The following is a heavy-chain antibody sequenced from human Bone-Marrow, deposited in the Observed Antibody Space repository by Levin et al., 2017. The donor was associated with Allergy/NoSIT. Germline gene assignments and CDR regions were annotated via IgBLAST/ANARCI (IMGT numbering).Heavy chain of an antibody. D-gene: IGHD1-14*01. CDR3: AGDAQTSTTRNYGMDV. CDR2: IYYSGST. V-gene: IGHV4-59*01. Sequence: SETLSLTCTVSGDSISRYYWSWIRQPPGKGLEWIGYIYYSGSTNYNPSLKSRVTISVDTPKNQLSLDLNFVTAAATAVYYCAGDAQTSTTRNYGMDVWGQGTTVTVSS. CDR1: GDSISRYY. J-gene: IGHJ6*02.